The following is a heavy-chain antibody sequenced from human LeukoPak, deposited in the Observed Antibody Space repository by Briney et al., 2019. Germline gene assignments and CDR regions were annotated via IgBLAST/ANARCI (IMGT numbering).Heavy chain of an antibody. V-gene: IGHV3-23*01. J-gene: IGHJ4*02. D-gene: IGHD3-9*01. CDR3: AKGGRYSEMYYFDY. CDR2: LSGSGGIT. Sequence: VRQAPGKGLEWVSALSGSGGITYYADSVKGRFTISRDNSKNTLYLQLNSLRAEDTALYYCAKGGRYSEMYYFDYWGQGTLVTVSS.